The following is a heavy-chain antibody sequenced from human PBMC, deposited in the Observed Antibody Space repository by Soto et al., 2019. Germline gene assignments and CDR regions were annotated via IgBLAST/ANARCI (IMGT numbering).Heavy chain of an antibody. CDR2: INSDGDTS. D-gene: IGHD3-10*01. Sequence: PGGSLRLSCVASGFGFHTYWMHWVRQVPGKGLVWVARINSDGDTSTYADSVKGRFSISRDNTKNTLFLQMNGLRDDDTAVYYCTRDWGDYYGSGNYYPRFDPWGQGAMVTVSS. J-gene: IGHJ5*02. CDR3: TRDWGDYYGSGNYYPRFDP. V-gene: IGHV3-74*01. CDR1: GFGFHTYW.